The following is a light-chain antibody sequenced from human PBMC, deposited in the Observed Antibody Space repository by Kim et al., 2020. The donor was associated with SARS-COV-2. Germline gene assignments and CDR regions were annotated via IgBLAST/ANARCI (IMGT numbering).Light chain of an antibody. CDR2: DAS. J-gene: IGKJ3*01. CDR3: QQRSNWPTFT. V-gene: IGKV3-11*01. Sequence: SPGERATLSCRASHSVSSSLAWYQHKPGQAPRLLIYDASNRATAIPARFSGSGSGTDFTLTISSLESEDFAVYYCQQRSNWPTFTFGPGTKVDIK. CDR1: HSVSSS.